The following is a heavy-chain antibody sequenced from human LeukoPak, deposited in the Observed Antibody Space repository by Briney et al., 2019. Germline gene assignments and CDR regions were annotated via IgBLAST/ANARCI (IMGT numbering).Heavy chain of an antibody. V-gene: IGHV1-69*04. D-gene: IGHD3-22*01. CDR3: ARAYYYDSSGRKSHFDY. J-gene: IGHJ4*02. CDR1: GDTFSSYA. CDR2: IIPILGIA. Sequence: GASVKVSCKASGDTFSSYAINWVRQAPGQGLEWMGRIIPILGIANYAQKFQGRVTITADKSTSTAYMELSSLRSEDTAVYYCARAYYYDSSGRKSHFDYWGQGTLVTVSS.